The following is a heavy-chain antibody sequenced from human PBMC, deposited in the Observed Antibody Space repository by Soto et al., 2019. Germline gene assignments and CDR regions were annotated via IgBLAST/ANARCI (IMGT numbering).Heavy chain of an antibody. CDR1: GGTFSSYA. Sequence: VASVKVSCKASGGTFSSYAISWVRQAPGQGLEWMGGIIPIFGTANYAQKFQGRVTITADESTSTAYMELSSLRSEDTAVYYCARGLGPAPIVPFRTYYYDSSGYYLADLPGYWGQGTLVTVSS. CDR2: IIPIFGTA. V-gene: IGHV1-69*13. J-gene: IGHJ4*02. D-gene: IGHD3-22*01. CDR3: ARGLGPAPIVPFRTYYYDSSGYYLADLPGY.